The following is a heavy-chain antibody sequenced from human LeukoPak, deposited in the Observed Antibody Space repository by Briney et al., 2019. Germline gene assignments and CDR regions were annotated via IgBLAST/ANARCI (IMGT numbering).Heavy chain of an antibody. CDR2: IIPILGIA. CDR1: GGTFSSYA. CDR3: ARDGSWIQLWLEVNWFDP. J-gene: IGHJ5*02. Sequence: SVKVSCKASGGTFSSYAISWVRQAPGQGLEWMGRIIPILGIANYAQKFQGRVTITADKSTSTAYMELSSLRSEDTAVYYCARDGSWIQLWLEVNWFDPWGQGTLVTVSS. D-gene: IGHD5-18*01. V-gene: IGHV1-69*04.